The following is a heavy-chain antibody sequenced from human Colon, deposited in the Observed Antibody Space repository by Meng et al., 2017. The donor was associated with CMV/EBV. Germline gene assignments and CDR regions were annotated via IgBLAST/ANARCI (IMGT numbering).Heavy chain of an antibody. CDR1: GGSIRSSSSY. Sequence: LRLSCAVSGGSIRSSSSYWCWIRQPPGKGPEWLGSIYFSGSTYHNPSLESRVTISVDPSKNQFSLWLRSVTAADTAVYYCARGIAVAGLFDYWGQGTLVTVSS. CDR3: ARGIAVAGLFDY. D-gene: IGHD6-19*01. J-gene: IGHJ4*02. CDR2: IYFSGST. V-gene: IGHV4-39*07.